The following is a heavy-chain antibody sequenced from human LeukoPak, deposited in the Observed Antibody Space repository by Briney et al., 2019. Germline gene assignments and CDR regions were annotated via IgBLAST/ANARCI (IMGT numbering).Heavy chain of an antibody. Sequence: GGSLRLSCAASGFTFSSYAMSWVRQAPGKGLEWVANIRQDGSEKYYVDSVKGRFTISKDNANNSLYLQMNSLRAEDTAVYYCGRWRTTFDPWGQGTLVTVSS. CDR2: IRQDGSEK. V-gene: IGHV3-7*01. D-gene: IGHD4-23*01. CDR1: GFTFSSYA. J-gene: IGHJ5*02. CDR3: GRWRTTFDP.